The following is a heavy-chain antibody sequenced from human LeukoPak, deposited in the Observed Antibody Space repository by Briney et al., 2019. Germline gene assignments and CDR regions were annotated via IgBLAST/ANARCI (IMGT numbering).Heavy chain of an antibody. CDR2: ISCSGGST. CDR1: GFTFSSYA. V-gene: IGHV3-23*01. CDR3: ARKTTGTTYYFDY. D-gene: IGHD1-1*01. J-gene: IGHJ4*02. Sequence: GGSLRLSCAASGFTFSSYAMSWVRQAPGQGLEWVSAISCSGGSTNYADSVKGRFTISRDNSKNTLYLQMNSLRAEDTAVYYCARKTTGTTYYFDYWGQGTLVTVSS.